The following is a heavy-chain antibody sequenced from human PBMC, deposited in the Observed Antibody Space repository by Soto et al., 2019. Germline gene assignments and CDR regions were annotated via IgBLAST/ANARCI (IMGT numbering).Heavy chain of an antibody. CDR2: IYYSGST. Sequence: QLQLQESGPGLVKPSETLSLTCTVSGVSISSGHDYWGWIRQPPGKGLEWIGSIYYSGSTYYNPSLKSRVTISADTSMNQFSLRLSSVTAADTAVYYCARVSGTYSSFLDYWGQGTLVTVSS. V-gene: IGHV4-39*01. D-gene: IGHD5-18*01. J-gene: IGHJ4*02. CDR1: GVSISSGHDY. CDR3: ARVSGTYSSFLDY.